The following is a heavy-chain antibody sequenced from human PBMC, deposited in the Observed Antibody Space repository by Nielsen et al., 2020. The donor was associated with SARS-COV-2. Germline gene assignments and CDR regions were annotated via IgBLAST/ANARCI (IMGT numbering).Heavy chain of an antibody. CDR3: AKDDVVRGDAFDI. CDR2: ISASGGST. J-gene: IGHJ3*02. Sequence: GGSLRLSCAVSGFDFSDFGIHWVRRTPGRGLQWVSGISASGGSTYYTDSVKGRFAVSRDNSRNTLYLQMHSLRVEDTALYYCAKDDVVRGDAFDIWGQGTMVTVSS. D-gene: IGHD3-10*01. V-gene: IGHV3-23*01. CDR1: GFDFSDFG.